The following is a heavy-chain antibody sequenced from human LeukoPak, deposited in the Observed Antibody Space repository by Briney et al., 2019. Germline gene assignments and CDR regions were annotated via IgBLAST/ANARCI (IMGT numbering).Heavy chain of an antibody. CDR2: IKEDGSEK. CDR1: GFTFSSSW. D-gene: IGHD3-16*01. J-gene: IGHJ4*02. Sequence: GGSLRLSCAASGFTFSSSWMSWVRQAPGKGLEWVANIKEDGSEKYYMDSVKGRFTISRDNAKNSLSLQMSSLRAEDTAVYYCAKDRLRFSYWGQGTLVTVSS. CDR3: AKDRLRFSY. V-gene: IGHV3-7*03.